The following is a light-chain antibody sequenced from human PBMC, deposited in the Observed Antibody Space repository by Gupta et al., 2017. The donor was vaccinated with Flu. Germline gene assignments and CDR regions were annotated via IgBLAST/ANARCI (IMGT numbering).Light chain of an antibody. CDR3: GQYDGRV. J-gene: IGLJ2*01. CDR2: DVS. Sequence: HSALTQPRSVSQSPGQSVTLSCTGTSSHVGGYNDVSWYQQHPGKARKLMIYDVSERPSGVPDRFSGCKSGIPPHLPISGREADYDADYYGGQYDGRVFGGGTKLTVL. CDR1: SSHVGGYND. V-gene: IGLV2-11*01.